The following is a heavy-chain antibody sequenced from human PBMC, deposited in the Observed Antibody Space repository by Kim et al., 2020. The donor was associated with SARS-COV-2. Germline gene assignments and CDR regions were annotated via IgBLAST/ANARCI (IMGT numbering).Heavy chain of an antibody. J-gene: IGHJ4*02. CDR2: INSKIDGETT. V-gene: IGHV3-15*01. Sequence: GGSLRLYCAVSGFTFTNVRMSWVRQTPGKGLEWVGRINSKIDGETTDYAASVKGRVSISRDEAKNTLYLQMTSLKIEDTAVYYCTTHRVVAGLFDYWGQGTLITVSS. CDR1: GFTFTNVR. D-gene: IGHD6-19*01. CDR3: TTHRVVAGLFDY.